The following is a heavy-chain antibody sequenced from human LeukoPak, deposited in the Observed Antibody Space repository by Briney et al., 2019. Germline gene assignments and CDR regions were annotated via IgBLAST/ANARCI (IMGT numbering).Heavy chain of an antibody. V-gene: IGHV3-48*04. CDR1: GFTFSSYS. CDR3: ARESDIVVVVAATGYYFDC. Sequence: GGSLRLSCAASGFTFSSYSMNWVRQAPGKGLEWVSYISSSSSTIYYADSVKGRFTISRDNAKNSLYLQMNSLRAEDTAVYYCARESDIVVVVAATGYYFDCWGQGTLVTVSS. CDR2: ISSSSSTI. J-gene: IGHJ4*02. D-gene: IGHD2-15*01.